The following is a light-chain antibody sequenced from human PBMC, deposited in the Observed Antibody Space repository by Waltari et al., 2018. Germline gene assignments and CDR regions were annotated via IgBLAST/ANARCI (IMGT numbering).Light chain of an antibody. CDR1: QGISTY. CDR2: SAS. CDR3: QHLYSYPFT. J-gene: IGKJ2*01. V-gene: IGKV1-9*01. Sequence: IQLTQSPSSLSAPVGDRVTITCRASQGISTYLAWYQQKPGKAPKLLIYSASALQSGVPSRFSGSVSGTDFTLTISSLQAEDFATYYCQHLYSYPFTFGLGTKLEI.